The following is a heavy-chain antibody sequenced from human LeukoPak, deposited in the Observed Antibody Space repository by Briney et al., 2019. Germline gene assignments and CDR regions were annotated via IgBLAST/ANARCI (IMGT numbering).Heavy chain of an antibody. D-gene: IGHD6-19*01. CDR2: ISSSSSYI. CDR1: GFTFNSYA. CDR3: ARDRDSSGWYGYYFDY. Sequence: GGSLRLSCAASGFTFNSYAMSWVRQAPGKGLEWVSSISSSSSYIYYADSVKGRFTISRDNAKNSLYLQMNSLRAEDTAVYYCARDRDSSGWYGYYFDYWGQGTLVTVSS. V-gene: IGHV3-21*01. J-gene: IGHJ4*02.